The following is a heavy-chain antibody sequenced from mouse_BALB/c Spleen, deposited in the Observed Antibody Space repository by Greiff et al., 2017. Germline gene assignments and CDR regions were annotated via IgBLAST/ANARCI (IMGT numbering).Heavy chain of an antibody. Sequence: EVQLKESGPGLVKPSQSLSLTCTVTGYSITSDYAWNWIRQFPGNKLEWMGYISYSGSTSYNPSLKSRISITRDTSKNQFFLQLNSVTTEDTATYYCASGLYYFDYWGQGTTLTVSS. CDR3: ASGLYYFDY. D-gene: IGHD2-2*01. J-gene: IGHJ2*01. CDR1: GYSITSDYA. V-gene: IGHV3-2*02. CDR2: ISYSGST.